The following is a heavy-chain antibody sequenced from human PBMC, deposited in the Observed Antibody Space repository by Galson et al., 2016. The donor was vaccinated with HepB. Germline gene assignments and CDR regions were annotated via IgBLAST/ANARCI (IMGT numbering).Heavy chain of an antibody. J-gene: IGHJ4*02. Sequence: SLRLSCAASGFTFTTYAMTWVHQAPGKGLEWGSHISGSGGTTYYADSVKGRLTISRDNSKNTLYLKMNSLRVEDTAVYYCAKSQGWAADLDYWGQGTLVTVSS. CDR3: AKSQGWAADLDY. CDR2: ISGSGGTT. D-gene: IGHD1-26*01. V-gene: IGHV3-23*01. CDR1: GFTFTTYA.